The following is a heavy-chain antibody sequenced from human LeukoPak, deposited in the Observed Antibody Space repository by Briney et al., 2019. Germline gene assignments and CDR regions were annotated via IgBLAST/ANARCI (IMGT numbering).Heavy chain of an antibody. Sequence: SETLSLTCAVYGGSFSGYYWSWIRQPPGKGLEWIGEINHSGSTNYNPSLKSRVTISVDTSKNQFSLKLSSVTAADTAVYYCARDRGTYDFWSGYYPLDWFDPWGQETLVTVSS. CDR1: GGSFSGYY. D-gene: IGHD3-3*01. CDR3: ARDRGTYDFWSGYYPLDWFDP. J-gene: IGHJ5*02. V-gene: IGHV4-34*01. CDR2: INHSGST.